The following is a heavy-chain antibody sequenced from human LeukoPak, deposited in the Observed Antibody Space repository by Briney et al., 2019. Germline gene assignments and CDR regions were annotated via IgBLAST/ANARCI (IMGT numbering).Heavy chain of an antibody. J-gene: IGHJ4*02. CDR1: GYTFTSYG. V-gene: IGHV1-18*01. CDR3: ARKAAAGGTEFDY. CDR2: ISAYNGNT. Sequence: ASVKVSCKASGYTFTSYGISWVRQAPGQGLEWMGWISAYNGNTNYAQKFQGRVTITADESTSTAYMELSSLRSEDTAVYYCARKAAAGGTEFDYWGQGTLVTVSS. D-gene: IGHD6-13*01.